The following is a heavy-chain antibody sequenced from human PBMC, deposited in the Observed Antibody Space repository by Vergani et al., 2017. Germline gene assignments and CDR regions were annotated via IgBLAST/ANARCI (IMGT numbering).Heavy chain of an antibody. J-gene: IGHJ4*02. D-gene: IGHD2-2*01. V-gene: IGHV3-30*02. CDR1: GFSFGSYG. Sequence: QVQLVESGGGVVQPGGSLRLSCAASGFSFGSYGMHWVRVRQAPGKGLEWRAYLRYDGTTKQYADSVKGLCTISRDNSKNMLYWQMDSLRPEDTAMFYCVKDRGASVGFDDWGQGTQVTVSS. CDR2: LRYDGTTK. CDR3: VKDRGASVGFDD.